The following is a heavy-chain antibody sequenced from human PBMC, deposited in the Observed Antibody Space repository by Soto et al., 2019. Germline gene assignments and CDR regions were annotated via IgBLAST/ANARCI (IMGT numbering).Heavy chain of an antibody. CDR1: GVSISSNSYY. J-gene: IGHJ4*02. D-gene: IGHD3-16*02. Sequence: QLQLQESGPGLVKPSETMSLTCTVSGVSISSNSYYWGWSLQHPGEGLDWIGSISYSGSTYYNPYLKSIGTIAGDRSKNQFSLKLSSVSGSYTDVYYFARLLNGLSGDSSGQGTLVTGSS. CDR3: ARLLNGLSGDS. V-gene: IGHV4-39*01. CDR2: ISYSGST.